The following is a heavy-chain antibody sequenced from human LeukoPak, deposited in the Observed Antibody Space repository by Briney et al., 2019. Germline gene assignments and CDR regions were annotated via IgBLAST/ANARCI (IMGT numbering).Heavy chain of an antibody. CDR2: ISGTSNYI. Sequence: PGGSLRLSCAASGFTFNIYSMNWVRQAPGKGLEWVSSISGTSNYIYYADSVKGRFTISRDNAKNSLYLHMNSLRAEDTAVYYCASILRSSSGYYFDYWGQGTLVTVSS. D-gene: IGHD3-10*01. V-gene: IGHV3-21*01. J-gene: IGHJ4*02. CDR3: ASILRSSSGYYFDY. CDR1: GFTFNIYS.